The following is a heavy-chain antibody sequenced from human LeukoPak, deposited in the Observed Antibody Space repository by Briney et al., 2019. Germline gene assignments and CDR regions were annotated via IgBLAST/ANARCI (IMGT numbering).Heavy chain of an antibody. CDR1: GFTFSSYA. D-gene: IGHD3-16*01. J-gene: IGHJ3*01. CDR3: ARGQEAGDSFDV. CDR2: IRDSGSTI. V-gene: IGHV3-48*03. Sequence: GASLRLSCAASGFTFSSYAINWVRQTPGKALEWLSYIRDSGSTIYYAKSVKGRFTISRDNAKTSVYLQMSSLRVEGTAVYYRARGQEAGDSFDVGGRGRLVTV.